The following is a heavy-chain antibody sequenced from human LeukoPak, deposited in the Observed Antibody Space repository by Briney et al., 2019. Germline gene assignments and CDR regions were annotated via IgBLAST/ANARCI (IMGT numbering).Heavy chain of an antibody. CDR2: ISGSGGNT. D-gene: IGHD3-3*02. J-gene: IGHJ4*02. CDR3: AKAAFSRTSYFDY. Sequence: GGSLRLSCAASGFTFSTYTMSWVRQGPGKGLGWVSAISGSGGNTSYPDSVKGRFTISRDNSNNTLYLQMDSLRADDTAVYYCAKAAFSRTSYFDYWGQGTLVTASS. CDR1: GFTFSTYT. V-gene: IGHV3-23*01.